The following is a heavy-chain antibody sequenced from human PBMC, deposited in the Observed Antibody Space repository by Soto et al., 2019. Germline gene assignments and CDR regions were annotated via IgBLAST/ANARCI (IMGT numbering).Heavy chain of an antibody. Sequence: EVQLLESGGGLVQPAGSLRLSCAAAGFTFSNYALTWVRQSPGKGLEWVSTFSGSGGSTYYADSVRGRFTISRDNSKNTLFLQMNSLRVEDTAIYYCARDWTGDTCPCLDVWGQGTTVSVSS. V-gene: IGHV3-23*01. CDR2: FSGSGGST. CDR3: ARDWTGDTCPCLDV. D-gene: IGHD3-3*01. J-gene: IGHJ6*02. CDR1: GFTFSNYA.